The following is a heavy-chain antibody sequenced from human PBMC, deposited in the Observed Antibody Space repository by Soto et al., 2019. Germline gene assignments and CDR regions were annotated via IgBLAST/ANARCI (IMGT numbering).Heavy chain of an antibody. Sequence: EVQLVESGGGLVQPGGSLRLSCAASGFTFSSYAMRWVRQAPGKGLEYVSVISGNGGSTYYANSVKGRFTISRDNSKNTLYLQMGSLRAEDMAVYYCARRGYGLYLDYWGQGTLVTVSS. CDR1: GFTFSSYA. CDR3: ARRGYGLYLDY. V-gene: IGHV3-64*01. J-gene: IGHJ4*02. D-gene: IGHD3-10*01. CDR2: ISGNGGST.